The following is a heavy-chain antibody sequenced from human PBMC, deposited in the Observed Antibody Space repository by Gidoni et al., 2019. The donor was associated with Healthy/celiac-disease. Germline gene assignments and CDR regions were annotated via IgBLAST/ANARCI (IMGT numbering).Heavy chain of an antibody. D-gene: IGHD2-15*01. CDR2: ISGSGGST. V-gene: IGHV3-23*01. Sequence: EVQLLESGGGLVQPGGSLRLPCAASGFTFSSYAISWVRQAPGKGLEWVSAISGSGGSTYYADSVKGRFTISRDNSKNTLYLQMNSLRAEDTAVYYCAKDARGCSGGSCYFYYYYGMDVWGQGTTVTVSS. CDR1: GFTFSSYA. CDR3: AKDARGCSGGSCYFYYYYGMDV. J-gene: IGHJ6*02.